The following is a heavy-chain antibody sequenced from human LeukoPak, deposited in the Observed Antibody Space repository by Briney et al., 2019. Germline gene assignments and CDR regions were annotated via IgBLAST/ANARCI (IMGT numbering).Heavy chain of an antibody. J-gene: IGHJ4*02. D-gene: IGHD3-10*01. CDR1: GYTFTSYG. CDR3: ARALPGSYGSGSYLHYNDY. V-gene: IGHV1-18*01. Sequence: GASVKVSCKASGYTFTSYGISWVRQAPGQGLEWMGWISAYNGNTNYAQKLQGRVTMTTDTSTSTAYMELRSLRSDDTAVYYCARALPGSYGSGSYLHYNDYRGQGTLVTVSS. CDR2: ISAYNGNT.